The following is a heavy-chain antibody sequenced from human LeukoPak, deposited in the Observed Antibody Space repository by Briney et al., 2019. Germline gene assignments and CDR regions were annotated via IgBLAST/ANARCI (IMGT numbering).Heavy chain of an antibody. CDR1: GYTFTSYY. CDR3: ARDGFGV. CDR2: INPSGGST. J-gene: IGHJ6*02. V-gene: IGHV1-46*01. Sequence: GASVKVSCKASGYTFTSYYMHWVRQAPGQGLEWMGIINPSGGSTNYAQKFQGRVTMTRDTSISTAYMELSRLRSDDTAVYYCARDGFGVWGQGTTVTVSS. D-gene: IGHD3-3*01.